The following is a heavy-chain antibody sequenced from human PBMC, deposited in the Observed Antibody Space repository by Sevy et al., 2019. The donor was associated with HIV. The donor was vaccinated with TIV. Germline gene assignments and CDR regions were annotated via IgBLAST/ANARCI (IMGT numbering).Heavy chain of an antibody. CDR3: ARGNRQHYYGMDV. V-gene: IGHV4-59*12. CDR1: GDSISGYY. Sequence: SETLSLTCSVSGDSISGYYWSWIRQPPGKGLEWIGYIYYSRSTNYNPALTSRVTISKDTSNNQFSLKLGPVTAADTAVYYCARGNRQHYYGMDVWGQGTTVTVSS. J-gene: IGHJ6*02. CDR2: IYYSRST.